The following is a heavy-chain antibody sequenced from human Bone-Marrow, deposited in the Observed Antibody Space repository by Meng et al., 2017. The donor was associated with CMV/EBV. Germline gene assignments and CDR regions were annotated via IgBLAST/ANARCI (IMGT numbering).Heavy chain of an antibody. Sequence: LSLTCAPSGFTFTSYDMHWVRQVTGRGLEWVSAIGTAGDTYYAGSVEGRFTNSRENAKNSFYLQMYGLRGGDTAVYYCARGVPEGSNLFFYYGKDVWGQGTTVTVSS. J-gene: IGHJ6*02. CDR3: ARGVPEGSNLFFYYGKDV. CDR2: IGTAGDT. CDR1: GFTFTSYD. V-gene: IGHV3-13*01. D-gene: IGHD3-16*02.